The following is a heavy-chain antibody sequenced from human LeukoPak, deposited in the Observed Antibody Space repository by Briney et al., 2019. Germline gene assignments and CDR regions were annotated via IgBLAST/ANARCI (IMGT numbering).Heavy chain of an antibody. CDR1: TGLFTGYW. D-gene: IGHD1-7*01. CDR3: ARQRLGLAGTPDSYYYYYMDV. J-gene: IGHJ6*03. CDR2: IYPGDSDT. Sequence: GESLKISCKGSTGLFTGYWIGWVRQMPGKGLEWMGVIYPGDSDTRYSPSFQGQVTISVHKSTSTAYLQWSSLEASDTAIYYCARQRLGLAGTPDSYYYYYMDVWGKGTTVTISS. V-gene: IGHV5-51*01.